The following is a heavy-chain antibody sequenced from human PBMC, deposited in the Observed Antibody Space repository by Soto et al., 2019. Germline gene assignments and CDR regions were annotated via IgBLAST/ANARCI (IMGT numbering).Heavy chain of an antibody. CDR2: ISSSGSYS. V-gene: IGHV3-11*05. Sequence: QVQLVESGGGLVKPGGSLRLSCAASGFSFSDYFMSWIRQAPGKGPEWLSYISSSGSYSKYADSVKGRFTNSRDNANNSLYLQMNSLRAEDTAVYYCAREGKVDMATTFDFWGQGTLVSVSS. CDR1: GFSFSDYF. CDR3: AREGKVDMATTFDF. J-gene: IGHJ4*02. D-gene: IGHD1-1*01.